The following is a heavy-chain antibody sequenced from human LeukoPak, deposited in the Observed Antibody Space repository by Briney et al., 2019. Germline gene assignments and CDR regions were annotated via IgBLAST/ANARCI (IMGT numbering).Heavy chain of an antibody. J-gene: IGHJ3*02. Sequence: PGGSLRLSCAASGFTVSSNYMSWVRQAPGKELEWVSGINWDGGSTGYADSVKGRFTISRDNAKNFLYLQMNSLRAEDTALYYCARTVSSAGWSDDAFDIWGQGTMVTVSS. V-gene: IGHV3-20*04. D-gene: IGHD6-19*01. CDR1: GFTVSSNY. CDR2: INWDGGST. CDR3: ARTVSSAGWSDDAFDI.